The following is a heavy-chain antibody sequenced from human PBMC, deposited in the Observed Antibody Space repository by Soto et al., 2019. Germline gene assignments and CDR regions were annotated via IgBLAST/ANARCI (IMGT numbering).Heavy chain of an antibody. V-gene: IGHV1-18*01. J-gene: IGHJ4*02. CDR2: ISAYNGNT. CDR3: XXXXPPAXY. CDR1: GYTFTSYA. Sequence: QVQLVQSGAEVKKPGASVKVSCKASGYTFTSYAISWVRQAPGQGLEWMGWISAYNGNTNYAQKLQGRVTMTTDTXXXXXXXXXXXXXXXXXXXXXXXXXXPPAXYWGQGTLVTVSS.